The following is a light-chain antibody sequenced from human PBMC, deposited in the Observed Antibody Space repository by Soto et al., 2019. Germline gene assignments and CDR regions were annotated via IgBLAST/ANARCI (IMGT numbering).Light chain of an antibody. J-gene: IGLJ2*01. CDR2: DVT. CDR3: NSYSGISTVI. Sequence: QSALTQPASVSGSPGQSITISCTGTNSDIGGYNFVSWYQQHPGKAPKLIIYDVTNRPSGVSDRFSGSKSGNTASLTISGLQADDEADYFCNSYSGISTVIFGGGTKVTVL. V-gene: IGLV2-14*03. CDR1: NSDIGGYNF.